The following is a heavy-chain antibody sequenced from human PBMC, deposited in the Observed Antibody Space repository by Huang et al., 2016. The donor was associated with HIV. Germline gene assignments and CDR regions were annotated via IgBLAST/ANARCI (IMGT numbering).Heavy chain of an antibody. CDR1: GGTFSTYA. CDR3: ARGRTRSSLYDSYYGLDV. Sequence: QVQLVQSGAEVKKPGSSVKVSCKASGGTFSTYAISWVRQAHGQGLEWMGGIIPIFGTANYAQKFQGTVTITADEFTSTAYMELSSLRSEDTALYYCARGRTRSSLYDSYYGLDVWGQGTTVTVSS. J-gene: IGHJ6*02. D-gene: IGHD6-6*01. V-gene: IGHV1-69*01. CDR2: IIPIFGTA.